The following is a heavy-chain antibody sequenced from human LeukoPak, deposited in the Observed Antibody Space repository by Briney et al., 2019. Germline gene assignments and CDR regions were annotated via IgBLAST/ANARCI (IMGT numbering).Heavy chain of an antibody. Sequence: GGSLGLSCAASGFTVSSNYMSWVRQAPGKGLEWVSVIYSGGSTYYADSVKGRFTISRDNSKNTLYLQMNSLRAEDTAVYYCAREEYSGYDLGYWGQGTLVTVSS. CDR2: IYSGGST. V-gene: IGHV3-53*01. CDR3: AREEYSGYDLGY. D-gene: IGHD5-12*01. CDR1: GFTVSSNY. J-gene: IGHJ4*02.